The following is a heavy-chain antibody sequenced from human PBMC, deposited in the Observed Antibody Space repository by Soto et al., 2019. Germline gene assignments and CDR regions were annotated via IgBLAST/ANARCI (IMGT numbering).Heavy chain of an antibody. J-gene: IGHJ4*02. D-gene: IGHD4-4*01. V-gene: IGHV4-31*03. Sequence: QVQLQESGPGLVKPSQTLSLTCTVSGGSISSGGYYWSWIRQHPGKGLEWIGYIYYSGSTYYNPSLKSRVTISVDTSKNQFSLKLSSVTAADTAVYYCARVHERRTYSNFEPAASGPEDYWGQGTLVTVSS. CDR2: IYYSGST. CDR1: GGSISSGGYY. CDR3: ARVHERRTYSNFEPAASGPEDY.